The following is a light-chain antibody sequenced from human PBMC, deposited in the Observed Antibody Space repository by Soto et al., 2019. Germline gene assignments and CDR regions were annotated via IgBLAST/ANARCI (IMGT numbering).Light chain of an antibody. CDR2: RDN. CDR3: QAWDSNTGV. V-gene: IGLV3-1*01. CDR1: KLGEKY. Sequence: SYELTQPPSVSVSPGQTASITCSGDKLGEKYASWYQQKPGQSPVLVIYRDNKRPSGIPERFSGSNSGNTATLTISGTQAMDEADYYCQAWDSNTGVFGGGTKLTVL. J-gene: IGLJ2*01.